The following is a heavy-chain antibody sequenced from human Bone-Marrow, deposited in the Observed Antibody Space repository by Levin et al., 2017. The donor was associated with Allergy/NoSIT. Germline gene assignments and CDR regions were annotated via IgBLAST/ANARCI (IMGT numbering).Heavy chain of an antibody. CDR3: AKNWGYDSRYYYDRSGYPGLGVFDC. Sequence: GGSLRLSCAASGFMFSSYAMTWVRQAPGKGLECVSGISQSDGTTYYADSVKGRFTVSRDNSKNTLFLQMNNLRAEDTAVYYCAKNWGYDSRYYYDRSGYPGLGVFDCWGQGTLVTVSS. J-gene: IGHJ4*02. D-gene: IGHD3-22*01. V-gene: IGHV3-23*01. CDR2: ISQSDGTT. CDR1: GFMFSSYA.